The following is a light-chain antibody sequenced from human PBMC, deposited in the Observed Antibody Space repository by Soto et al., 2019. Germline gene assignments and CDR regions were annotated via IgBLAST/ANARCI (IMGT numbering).Light chain of an antibody. CDR3: ISFTGSSTSYV. CDR1: RSDIGSYNY. CDR2: GVS. J-gene: IGLJ1*01. Sequence: QSVLTQPASVSGSPGQSITISCSGTRSDIGSYNYVAWYQQFPGKTPKILIYGVSNRPSGVSSRFSGSKSGNTASLTISGLQVPDEADYYCISFTGSSTSYVFGSGTKVTVL. V-gene: IGLV2-14*01.